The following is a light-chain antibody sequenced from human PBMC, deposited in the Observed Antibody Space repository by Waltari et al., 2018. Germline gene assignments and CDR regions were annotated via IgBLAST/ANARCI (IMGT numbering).Light chain of an antibody. J-gene: IGLJ3*02. CDR1: SSNIGNNY. Sequence: QSVLTQPPSVSAAPGQKVTISCSGSSSNIGNNYVSWYQQLPGTAPKLLIYKTNERPSGIPDQYSGSKSGPSATLGITGLQTGDEADYYCGTWDDSLSAGVFGGGTKLTVL. CDR3: GTWDDSLSAGV. CDR2: KTN. V-gene: IGLV1-51*02.